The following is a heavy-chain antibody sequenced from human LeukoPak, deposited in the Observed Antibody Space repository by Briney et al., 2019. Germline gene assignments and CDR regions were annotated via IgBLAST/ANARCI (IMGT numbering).Heavy chain of an antibody. V-gene: IGHV4-4*07. Sequence: SETLSLTCTFSGGSISSYYWSWIRQPAGNGLEWIGRIHTSGSTNYNPSLKSRVTMSVDTSKNQFSLRLTSVTAADTAVYFCATLVSTRYYFDCWGQGTLVTVSS. CDR3: ATLVSTRYYFDC. J-gene: IGHJ4*02. CDR2: IHTSGST. CDR1: GGSISSYY. D-gene: IGHD5/OR15-5a*01.